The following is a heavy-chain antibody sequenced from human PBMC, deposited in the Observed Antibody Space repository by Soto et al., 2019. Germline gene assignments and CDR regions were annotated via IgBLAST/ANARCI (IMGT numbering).Heavy chain of an antibody. Sequence: GGSLRLSCAASGFTFSSYAMSWVRQAPGKGLEWVSAISGSGGSTYYADSVKGRFTISRDNSKNTLYLQMNSLRAEDTAVYYCANHFYFHLGPNWFDPWGQGTLVTVSS. CDR2: ISGSGGST. CDR1: GFTFSSYA. CDR3: ANHFYFHLGPNWFDP. V-gene: IGHV3-23*01. D-gene: IGHD2-21*01. J-gene: IGHJ5*02.